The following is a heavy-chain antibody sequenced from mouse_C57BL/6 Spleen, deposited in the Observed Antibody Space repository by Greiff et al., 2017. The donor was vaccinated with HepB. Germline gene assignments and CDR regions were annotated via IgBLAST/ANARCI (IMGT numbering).Heavy chain of an antibody. J-gene: IGHJ4*01. Sequence: EVQGVESGGGLVKPGGSLKLSCAASGFTFSSYAMSWVRQTPEKRLEWVATISDGGSYTYYPDNVKGRFTISRDNAKNNLYLQMSHLKSEDTAMYYCARAGWLLPYAMDYWGQGTSVTVSS. D-gene: IGHD2-3*01. V-gene: IGHV5-4*01. CDR2: ISDGGSYT. CDR3: ARAGWLLPYAMDY. CDR1: GFTFSSYA.